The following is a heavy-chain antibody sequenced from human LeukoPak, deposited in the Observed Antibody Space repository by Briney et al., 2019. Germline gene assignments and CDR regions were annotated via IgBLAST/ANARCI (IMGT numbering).Heavy chain of an antibody. CDR3: ARDTSHCSSTRCHRTSFDY. CDR2: INPSGGST. CDR1: GYTFTSYY. J-gene: IGHJ4*02. Sequence: GASVKVSCKSSGYTFTSYYMHWVRQAPGQGLEWMGIINPSGGSTSYAQKFQGRVTMTRDTSTRTVYMELSSLRSEDTAVYYCARDTSHCSSTRCHRTSFDYWGQGTLVTVSS. V-gene: IGHV1-46*01. D-gene: IGHD2-2*01.